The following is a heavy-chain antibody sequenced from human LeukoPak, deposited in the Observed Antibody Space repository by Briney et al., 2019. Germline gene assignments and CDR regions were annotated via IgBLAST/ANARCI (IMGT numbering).Heavy chain of an antibody. J-gene: IGHJ4*02. Sequence: SETLSLACTVSGGSFSSVSYYWGWIRQPPGKGLEWIGSISYNGGTYYNPSLKSRVTIFVDTSKNQFSLKLSSVTAADTAVYYCARRITGTTSDSFDYWGQGTLVTVSS. CDR2: ISYNGGT. CDR3: ARRITGTTSDSFDY. CDR1: GGSFSSVSYY. D-gene: IGHD1-20*01. V-gene: IGHV4-39*01.